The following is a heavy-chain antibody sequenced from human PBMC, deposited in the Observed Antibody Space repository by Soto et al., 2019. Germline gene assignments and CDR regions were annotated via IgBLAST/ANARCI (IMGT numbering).Heavy chain of an antibody. Sequence: ASVKVSFKASGYTFTSYDINWVRQATGQGLEWMGWMNPNSGNTGYAQKFQGRVTMTRNTSISTAYMELSSLRSEDTAVYYCARGRVEYDILTGYTSDYYYYGMDVWGQGTTVTVSS. D-gene: IGHD3-9*01. CDR3: ARGRVEYDILTGYTSDYYYYGMDV. V-gene: IGHV1-8*01. CDR1: GYTFTSYD. CDR2: MNPNSGNT. J-gene: IGHJ6*02.